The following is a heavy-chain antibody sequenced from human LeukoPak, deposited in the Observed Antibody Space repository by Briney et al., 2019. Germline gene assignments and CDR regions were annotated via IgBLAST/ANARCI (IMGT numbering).Heavy chain of an antibody. CDR1: GGSISSSSYY. Sequence: SETLSLNCTVSGGSISSSSYYWGWICQPPGKGLEWIGSIYYSGSTYYNPSLKSRVTISVDTSKNQFSLKLSSVTAADTAVYYCAGVWITYYYYMDAWGKGTTVTISS. CDR3: AGVWITYYYYMDA. D-gene: IGHD2-8*01. J-gene: IGHJ6*03. V-gene: IGHV4-39*01. CDR2: IYYSGST.